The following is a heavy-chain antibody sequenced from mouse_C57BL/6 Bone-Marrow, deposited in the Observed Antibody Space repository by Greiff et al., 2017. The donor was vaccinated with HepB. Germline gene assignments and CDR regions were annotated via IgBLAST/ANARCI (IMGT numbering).Heavy chain of an antibody. D-gene: IGHD2-2*01. CDR1: GYSITSGYY. J-gene: IGHJ2*01. CDR3: ARVPGYYFDY. Sequence: DVKLQESGPGLVKPSQSLSLTCSVTGYSITSGYYWNWIRQFPGNKLEWMGYISYDGSNNYNPSLKNRISITRDTSKNQFFLKLNSVTTEDTATYYCARVPGYYFDYWGQGTTLTVSS. V-gene: IGHV3-6*01. CDR2: ISYDGSN.